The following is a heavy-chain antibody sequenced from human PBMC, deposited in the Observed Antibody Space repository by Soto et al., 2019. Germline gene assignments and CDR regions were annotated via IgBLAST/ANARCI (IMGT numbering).Heavy chain of an antibody. Sequence: ASVKVSCKASGYTFTGYYMHWVRQAPGQGLEWMGWINPNSGGTNYAQKFQGRVTMTRDTSISTAYMELSRLRSDDTAVYYCARDWVDTAIQGHYYYYYSMDVWGQGTTVTVSS. D-gene: IGHD5-18*01. J-gene: IGHJ6*02. CDR1: GYTFTGYY. V-gene: IGHV1-2*02. CDR3: ARDWVDTAIQGHYYYYYSMDV. CDR2: INPNSGGT.